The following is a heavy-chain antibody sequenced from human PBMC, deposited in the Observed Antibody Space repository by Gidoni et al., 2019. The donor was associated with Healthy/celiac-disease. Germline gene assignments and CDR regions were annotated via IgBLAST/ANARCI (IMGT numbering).Heavy chain of an antibody. Sequence: QLQLQESGPGLVKPSETLSLTCPVSGGSISSRSYYWGWIRQPPGKGLEWIGSIYYSGSTYYNPSLKSRVTISVDTSKNQFSLKLSSVTAADTAVYYCARLPNYYDSSGYSPFDYWGQGTLVTVSS. CDR1: GGSISSRSYY. J-gene: IGHJ4*02. CDR3: ARLPNYYDSSGYSPFDY. CDR2: IYYSGST. D-gene: IGHD3-22*01. V-gene: IGHV4-39*01.